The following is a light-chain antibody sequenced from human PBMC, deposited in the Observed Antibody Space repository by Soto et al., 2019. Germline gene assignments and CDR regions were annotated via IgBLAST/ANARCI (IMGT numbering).Light chain of an antibody. V-gene: IGKV1-39*01. Sequence: DIQLTQSPSSLSASVGDKVTITCRASQSIRSYLNWVQQKPGKAPKLLIYDASSLQTGVPSRFSGSGSGTDFSLTISSLQPEDFATYYCQQSYSEAFGQGTKVDIK. CDR2: DAS. J-gene: IGKJ1*01. CDR1: QSIRSY. CDR3: QQSYSEA.